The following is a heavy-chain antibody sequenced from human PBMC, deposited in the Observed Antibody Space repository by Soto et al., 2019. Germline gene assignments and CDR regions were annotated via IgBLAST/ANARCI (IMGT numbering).Heavy chain of an antibody. CDR1: GFTFSSYG. V-gene: IGHV3-30*18. CDR2: ISYDGSNK. J-gene: IGHJ4*02. CDR3: AKGPPILRFLEWLLYADY. D-gene: IGHD3-3*01. Sequence: QVQLVESGGGVVQPGRSLRLSCAASGFTFSSYGMHWVRQAPGKGLEWVAVISYDGSNKYYADSVKGRFTISRDNSKNTLYLQMNSLRAEDTAVYYCAKGPPILRFLEWLLYADYWGQGTLVTVSS.